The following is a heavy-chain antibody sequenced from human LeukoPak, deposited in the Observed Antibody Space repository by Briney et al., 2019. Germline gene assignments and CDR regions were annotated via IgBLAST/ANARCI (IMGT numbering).Heavy chain of an antibody. CDR3: ARDKIVGATNFDY. Sequence: GGSLRLSCTVSGFTFSSYWMHWVRQAPGMGLVWVSRINTDGSTTSYADSVKGRFTISRDNAKNSLYLQMNSLRAEDTAVYYCARDKIVGATNFDYWGQGTLVTVSS. V-gene: IGHV3-74*01. J-gene: IGHJ4*02. CDR2: INTDGSTT. CDR1: GFTFSSYW. D-gene: IGHD1-26*01.